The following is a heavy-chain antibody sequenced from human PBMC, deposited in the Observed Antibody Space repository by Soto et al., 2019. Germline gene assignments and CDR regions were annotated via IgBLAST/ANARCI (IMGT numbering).Heavy chain of an antibody. J-gene: IGHJ6*02. Sequence: GGSLRLSCTASGFSFGDYAMSWVRQAPGKGLEWVGFIRSQSTGGTTDYAASVKGRFTISRDDSKSIAYLQMNSLKTEDTAVYYCTRDALYDSSGYYYDNVLDVWGPGTTVTVSS. CDR2: IRSQSTGGTT. CDR1: GFSFGDYA. V-gene: IGHV3-49*04. CDR3: TRDALYDSSGYYYDNVLDV. D-gene: IGHD3-22*01.